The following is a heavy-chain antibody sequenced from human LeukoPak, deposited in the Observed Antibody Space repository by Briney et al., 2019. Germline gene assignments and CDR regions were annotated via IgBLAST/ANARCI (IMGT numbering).Heavy chain of an antibody. Sequence: ASVKVSCKVSGYTLTELSMHWVRQAPGKGLGWMGGFDPEDGETIYAQKFQGRVTMTEDTSTDTAYMELSSLRSEDTAVYYCATRPSMVPRGWDYDYYYGMDVWGQGTTVTVSS. D-gene: IGHD4/OR15-4a*01. J-gene: IGHJ6*02. CDR1: GYTLTELS. CDR3: ATRPSMVPRGWDYDYYYGMDV. V-gene: IGHV1-24*01. CDR2: FDPEDGET.